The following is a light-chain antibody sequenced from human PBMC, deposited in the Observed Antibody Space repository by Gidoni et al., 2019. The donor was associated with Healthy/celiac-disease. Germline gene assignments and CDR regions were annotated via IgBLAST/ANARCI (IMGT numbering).Light chain of an antibody. CDR3: MQGTHWPT. CDR2: KVS. Sequence: DVVMTQSPLSLPVTLGQPASISCRSSQSLVDIDGNTYLHWFQQRPGQSPRRLIYKVSNRDSGVPDRFSGSGSGTDFTLKISRVEAEDVGVYYCMQGTHWPTFGGGTKVEIK. CDR1: QSLVDIDGNTY. V-gene: IGKV2-30*01. J-gene: IGKJ4*01.